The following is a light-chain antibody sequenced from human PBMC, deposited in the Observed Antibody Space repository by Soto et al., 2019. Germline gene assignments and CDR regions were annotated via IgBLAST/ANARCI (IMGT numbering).Light chain of an antibody. CDR2: EVS. CDR3: CSYAGSRTLV. J-gene: IGLJ2*01. CDR1: SCDVGSYNL. V-gene: IGLV2-23*02. Sequence: QSALTQPASVSGSPGQSITISCTGTSCDVGSYNLVSWYQQHPGKAPKLMIYEVSKRPSGISNRFSGSKSGNTASLTISGLQAEDEVDYYCCSYAGSRTLVFGGGTQLTVL.